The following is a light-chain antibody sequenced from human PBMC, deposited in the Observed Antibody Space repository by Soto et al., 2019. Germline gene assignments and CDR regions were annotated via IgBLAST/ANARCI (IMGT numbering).Light chain of an antibody. Sequence: QSVLTQPASVSGSPGQSITISCTGTSSDVGGNYVSWYVSWYQQQPRKVPKLIIYDDDDRPSGVSNRFSSSKSSSTASPTISGGQADDDAAYYCSSSENSRTVIFGGGTQLTVL. CDR3: SSSENSRTVI. J-gene: IGLJ2*01. V-gene: IGLV2-14*03. CDR1: SSDVGGNYVSWY. CDR2: DDD.